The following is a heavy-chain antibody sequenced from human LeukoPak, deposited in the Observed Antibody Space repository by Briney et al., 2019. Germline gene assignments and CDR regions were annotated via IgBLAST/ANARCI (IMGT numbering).Heavy chain of an antibody. V-gene: IGHV1-46*01. CDR1: GYTFTSNY. J-gene: IGHJ4*02. D-gene: IGHD7-27*01. CDR3: ARDMAPWGSFDY. CDR2: IYPRDGST. Sequence: ASVKVSCKASGYTFTSNYIHWVRQAPGQGLEWMGMIYPRDGSTSYAQKFQGRVTVTRDTSTSTVYMELSSLRSEDTAVYYCARDMAPWGSFDYWGQGTLVTVFS.